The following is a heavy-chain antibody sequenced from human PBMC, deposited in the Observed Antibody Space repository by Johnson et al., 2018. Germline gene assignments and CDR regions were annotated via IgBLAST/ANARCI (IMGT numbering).Heavy chain of an antibody. Sequence: QLVQSGAEVKKPGESLKISCKGSGYSFTNYWIAWVRQLPEKGLEWMGIIYPGDSDATYNPSFQGQVTISADKSLSTAYLQWGSLKASDSAMYYCARPQYSGSFDAFDIWGQGTMVTVSS. CDR2: IYPGDSDA. CDR3: ARPQYSGSFDAFDI. J-gene: IGHJ3*02. CDR1: GYSFTNYW. D-gene: IGHD1-26*01. V-gene: IGHV5-51*01.